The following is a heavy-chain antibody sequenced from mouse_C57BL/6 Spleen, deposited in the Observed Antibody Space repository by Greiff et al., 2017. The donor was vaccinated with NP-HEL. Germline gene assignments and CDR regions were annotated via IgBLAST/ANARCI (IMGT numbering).Heavy chain of an antibody. CDR2: ISSGGSYT. CDR1: GFTFSSYG. V-gene: IGHV5-6*01. Sequence: EVKLVESGGDLVKPGGSLKLSCAASGFTFSSYGMSWVRQTPDKRLEWVATISSGGSYTYYPDSVKGRFTISRDNAKNTLYLQMSSLKSEDTAMYYCARHGPGTRDAMDYWGQGTSVTVSS. J-gene: IGHJ4*01. CDR3: ARHGPGTRDAMDY. D-gene: IGHD4-1*01.